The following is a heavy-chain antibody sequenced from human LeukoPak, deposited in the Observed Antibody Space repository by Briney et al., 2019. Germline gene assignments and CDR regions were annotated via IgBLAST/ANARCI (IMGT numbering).Heavy chain of an antibody. CDR2: IYYSGST. CDR1: GGSISPYY. D-gene: IGHD3-3*02. CDR3: ARAFYPGYYSYMAV. V-gene: IGHV4-59*01. J-gene: IGHJ6*03. Sequence: PSETLSLTCTVSGGSISPYYWSWIRQPPGKGLEWIGYIYYSGSTNYNPSLKSRVTISVDTSKNQFSLKLSSVTAADTAVYYCARAFYPGYYSYMAVWGKGTSVTVSS.